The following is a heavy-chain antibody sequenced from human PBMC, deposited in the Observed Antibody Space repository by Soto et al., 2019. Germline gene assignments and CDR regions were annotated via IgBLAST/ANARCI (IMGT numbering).Heavy chain of an antibody. Sequence: PSWSLSLTCTVSGDSISISVVYWCWNKQNPGKGLEWIGYIYYSGSTYYNPSLKSRVTISVDTSKNQFSLKLSSVTAADTAVYYCARVLGSDWLLPHYYYSGTDVWGQGTTVNGSS. V-gene: IGHV4-31*03. J-gene: IGHJ6*02. D-gene: IGHD3-9*01. CDR1: GDSISISVVY. CDR3: ARVLGSDWLLPHYYYSGTDV. CDR2: IYYSGST.